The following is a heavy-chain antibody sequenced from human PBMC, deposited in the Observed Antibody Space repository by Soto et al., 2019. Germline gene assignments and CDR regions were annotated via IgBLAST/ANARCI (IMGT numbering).Heavy chain of an antibody. CDR1: GYTFTSYG. D-gene: IGHD3-22*01. J-gene: IGHJ4*02. CDR3: ARLRGPYYYDSSGYFVY. CDR2: ISAYNGNT. V-gene: IGHV1-18*01. Sequence: ASVKVSCKASGYTFTSYGISWVRQAPGQGLEWMGWISAYNGNTNYAQMLQGRVTMTTDTSTSTAYMELRSLRSDDTAVYYCARLRGPYYYDSSGYFVYWGQGTLVTVSS.